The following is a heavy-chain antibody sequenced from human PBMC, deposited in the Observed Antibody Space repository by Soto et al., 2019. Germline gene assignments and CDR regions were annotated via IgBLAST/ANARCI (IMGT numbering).Heavy chain of an antibody. V-gene: IGHV1-2*04. CDR2: INPNSGVT. CDR3: ARESGGATATLDYYYFYMDV. J-gene: IGHJ6*03. Sequence: QVQLVQSGAEVKKPGASVTVSCRSSGDTFTDCYMHWVRQAPGQGLEWMGWINPNSGVTKYAQKFQGWVTMTRDTSIRTVYMQLNRLRSDDTAVYYCARESGGATATLDYYYFYMDVWGTGTTVTVSS. CDR1: GDTFTDCY. D-gene: IGHD5-12*01.